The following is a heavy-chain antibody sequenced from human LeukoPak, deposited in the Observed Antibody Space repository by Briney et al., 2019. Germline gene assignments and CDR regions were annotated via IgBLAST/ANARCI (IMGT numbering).Heavy chain of an antibody. J-gene: IGHJ6*02. V-gene: IGHV4-34*01. Sequence: SETLSLTCAVYGGSFSGYYWSWIRQPPGKGLEWIGEINHSGSTNYNPSLKSRVTISVDTSKNQFSLKLSSVTAADTAVYYCARGDYDFWSGYYHYYYYGMDVWGQGTTVTVSS. CDR1: GGSFSGYY. CDR2: INHSGST. D-gene: IGHD3-3*01. CDR3: ARGDYDFWSGYYHYYYYGMDV.